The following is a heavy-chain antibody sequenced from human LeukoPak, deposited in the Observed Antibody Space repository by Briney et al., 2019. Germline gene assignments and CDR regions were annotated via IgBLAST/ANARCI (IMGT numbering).Heavy chain of an antibody. CDR1: GFSFTDYP. CDR3: ATDKRDAFDY. V-gene: IGHV3-48*02. Sequence: PGGSLRLSCATSGFSFTDYPMNWVRQAPGKGLEWISNIRTTAEGAKYAYYADSVKGRVTISRDDGKNTLYLHMNSLRDDDTAVYYCATDKRDAFDYWGQGILVTVSS. CDR2: IRTTAEGAKYA. J-gene: IGHJ4*02. D-gene: IGHD5-24*01.